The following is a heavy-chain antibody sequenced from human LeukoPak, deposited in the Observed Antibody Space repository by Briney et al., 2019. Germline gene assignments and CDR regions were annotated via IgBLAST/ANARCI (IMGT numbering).Heavy chain of an antibody. D-gene: IGHD6-13*01. CDR2: IYYSGST. CDR3: AGGHSRSCYGPDGNGSSL. Sequence: SETLSLTSTVSVGPTSGGSYDWGWIRQPPGKGLEWIGSIYYSGSTYYNPSLKSRVTISVATSNNQCSLRLSSVTAADPAVYYCAGGHSRSCYGPDGNGSSLWGQGTLVTVSS. J-gene: IGHJ4*02. V-gene: IGHV4-39*01. CDR1: VGPTSGGSYD.